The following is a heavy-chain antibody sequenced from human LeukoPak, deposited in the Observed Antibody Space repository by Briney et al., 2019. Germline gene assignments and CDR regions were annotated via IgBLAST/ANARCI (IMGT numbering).Heavy chain of an antibody. CDR1: GYTFTSYY. D-gene: IGHD4-11*01. CDR2: INPSGGST. V-gene: IGHV1-46*01. Sequence: GASVKVSCKASGYTFTSYYMHWVRQAPGQGLEWMGIINPSGGSTSYAQKFQGRVTMTRDTSISTAYMELSRLRSDDTAVYYCARSSRITVTTLGYWGQGTLVTVSS. J-gene: IGHJ4*02. CDR3: ARSSRITVTTLGY.